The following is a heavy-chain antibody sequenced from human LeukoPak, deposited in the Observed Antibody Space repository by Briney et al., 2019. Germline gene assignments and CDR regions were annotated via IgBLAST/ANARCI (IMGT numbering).Heavy chain of an antibody. Sequence: SVKVSCKASGGTFSSYAISWVRQAPGQGLEWMGRITPIFGTANYAQKFQGRVTITADKSTSTAYMELSSLRSEDTAVYYCARDWSRGYCTNGVCYAGRGFDYWGQGTLVTVSS. V-gene: IGHV1-69*06. J-gene: IGHJ4*02. CDR3: ARDWSRGYCTNGVCYAGRGFDY. D-gene: IGHD2-8*01. CDR2: ITPIFGTA. CDR1: GGTFSSYA.